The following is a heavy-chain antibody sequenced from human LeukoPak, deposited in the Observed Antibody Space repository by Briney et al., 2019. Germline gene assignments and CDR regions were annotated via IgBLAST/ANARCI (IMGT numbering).Heavy chain of an antibody. V-gene: IGHV4-59*01. CDR2: IYYSGST. Sequence: PSETLSLTCAVYGGSFSGYYLSWIRQPPGKGLEWIGYIYYSGSTNYNPSLKSRVTISVDTSKNQFSLKLSFVTAADTAVYYCARSPPPYYYGSGSSVNYFDYWGQGTLVTVSS. CDR1: GGSFSGYY. CDR3: ARSPPPYYYGSGSSVNYFDY. D-gene: IGHD3-10*01. J-gene: IGHJ4*02.